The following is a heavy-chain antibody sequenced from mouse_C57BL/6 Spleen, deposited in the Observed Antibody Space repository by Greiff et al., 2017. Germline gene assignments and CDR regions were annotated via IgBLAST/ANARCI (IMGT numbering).Heavy chain of an antibody. CDR2: IYPGDGDT. CDR1: GYAFSSYW. V-gene: IGHV1-80*01. CDR3: AVNWEGAWFAY. Sequence: VQLVESGAELVKPGASVKISCKASGYAFSSYWMNWVKQRPGKGLEWIGQIYPGDGDTNYNGKFKGKATLTADKSSSTAYMQLSSLTSEDSAVYFCAVNWEGAWFAYWGQGTLVTVSA. J-gene: IGHJ3*01. D-gene: IGHD4-1*01.